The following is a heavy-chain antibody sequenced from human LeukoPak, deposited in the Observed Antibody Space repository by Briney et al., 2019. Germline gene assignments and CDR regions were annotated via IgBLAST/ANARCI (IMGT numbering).Heavy chain of an antibody. Sequence: SETLSLTCTVSGVSISSSNSYWSWIRQPPGKGLEWIGYIYYSGSTNYNPSLKSRVTISVDTSKNQFSLKLSSVTAADTAVYYCARENLGAASLYGSFDIWGQGTMVTVSS. V-gene: IGHV4-61*01. CDR2: IYYSGST. CDR3: ARENLGAASLYGSFDI. CDR1: GVSISSSNSY. J-gene: IGHJ3*02. D-gene: IGHD1-26*01.